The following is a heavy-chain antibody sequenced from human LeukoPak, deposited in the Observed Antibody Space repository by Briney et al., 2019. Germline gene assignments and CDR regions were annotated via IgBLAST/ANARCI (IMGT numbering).Heavy chain of an antibody. CDR1: GFTFSSYA. J-gene: IGHJ4*02. CDR2: ISGSGGST. V-gene: IGHV3-23*01. D-gene: IGHD6-19*01. CDR3: ASARGYGSGWRFDY. Sequence: TGGSLRLSCAASGFTFSSYAMNWVRQAPGKGLEWVSAISGSGGSTYYADSVKGRFTISRDNSKNTLYLQMNSLRAEDTAVYYCASARGYGSGWRFDYWGQGTLVTVSS.